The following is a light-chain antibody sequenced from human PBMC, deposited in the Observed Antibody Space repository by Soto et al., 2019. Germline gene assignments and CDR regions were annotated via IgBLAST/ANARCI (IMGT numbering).Light chain of an antibody. CDR1: QGISTL. CDR2: ESS. CDR3: QQYNSYSEA. J-gene: IGKJ1*01. V-gene: IGKV1-13*02. Sequence: AFQFSQSPSSLSAQVGDRVTMTCRASQGISTLLAWYQQKPGKAPKVLIYESSLLQSGVPSRFSGSGSGTDFTLTISSLQPEDFATYYCQQYNSYSEAFGQVTKVDI.